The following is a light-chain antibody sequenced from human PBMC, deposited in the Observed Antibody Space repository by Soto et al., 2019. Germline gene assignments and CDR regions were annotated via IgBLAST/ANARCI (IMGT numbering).Light chain of an antibody. Sequence: EMAVTQSPATLSVSPGERATLSCRASQSVASNLAWYQQKPGQTPRLLIYAASTRATGIPARFSGSGSGTDFTLTISRLEPEDFAVYYCQQYGSSRGLTFGGGTKVDIK. J-gene: IGKJ4*01. CDR1: QSVASN. V-gene: IGKV3-20*01. CDR2: AAS. CDR3: QQYGSSRGLT.